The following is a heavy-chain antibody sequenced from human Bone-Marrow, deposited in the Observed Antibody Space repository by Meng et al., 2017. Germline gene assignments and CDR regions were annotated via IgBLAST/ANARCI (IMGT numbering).Heavy chain of an antibody. CDR3: AREFYVSVRYFDWTNWFDP. CDR2: IVVGSGNT. Sequence: VSCKSSGFTFTSSAMQWVRQARGQRLEWIGWIVVGSGNTNYAQKLQERVTITRDMSTSTAYMELSSLRSEDTAVYYCAREFYVSVRYFDWTNWFDPWGQGTLVTVSS. D-gene: IGHD3-9*01. V-gene: IGHV1-58*02. CDR1: GFTFTSSA. J-gene: IGHJ5*02.